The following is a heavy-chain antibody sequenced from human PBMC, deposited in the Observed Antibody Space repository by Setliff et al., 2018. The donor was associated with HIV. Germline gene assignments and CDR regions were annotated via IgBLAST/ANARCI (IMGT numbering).Heavy chain of an antibody. CDR3: ATAGRSGAIDY. D-gene: IGHD1-26*01. J-gene: IGHJ4*02. CDR2: LKPDGSEK. Sequence: PGGSLRLSCAASGFTFSSYWLTWVRQAPGKGLEWVANLKPDGSEKYYMDSVKGRSIISRDNTESSLFLQMNSLRVEDTAIYYCATAGRSGAIDYWGQGTVVTVSS. V-gene: IGHV3-7*01. CDR1: GFTFSSYW.